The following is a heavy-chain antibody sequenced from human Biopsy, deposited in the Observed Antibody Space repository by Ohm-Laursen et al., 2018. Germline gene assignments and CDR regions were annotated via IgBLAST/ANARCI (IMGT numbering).Heavy chain of an antibody. CDR2: INGSGGST. J-gene: IGHJ5*02. CDR1: GFTFSSHA. Sequence: SLRLSCAASGFTFSSHAMSWVRQAPGKGLECVSVINGSGGSTYYADPVKGRFTISRDNSKNTLYLQMNSLRAEDTAMCYCARDLYDFCGGCPFDPWGQGTLVTVS. D-gene: IGHD3-3*01. V-gene: IGHV3-23*01. CDR3: ARDLYDFCGGCPFDP.